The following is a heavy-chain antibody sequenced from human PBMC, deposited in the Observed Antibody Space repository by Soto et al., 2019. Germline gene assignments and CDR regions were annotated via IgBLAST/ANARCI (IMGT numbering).Heavy chain of an antibody. D-gene: IGHD3-10*01. CDR2: IYYSGST. V-gene: IGHV4-59*01. J-gene: IGHJ5*02. Sequence: SETLSLTCTVSGGSISSYYWSWIRQPPGKGLEWIGYIYYSGSTNYNPSLKSRVTISVDTSKNQFSLKLSSVTAADTAVYYCARDYYGSGGDRWFDPWGQGTLVTVSS. CDR3: ARDYYGSGGDRWFDP. CDR1: GGSISSYY.